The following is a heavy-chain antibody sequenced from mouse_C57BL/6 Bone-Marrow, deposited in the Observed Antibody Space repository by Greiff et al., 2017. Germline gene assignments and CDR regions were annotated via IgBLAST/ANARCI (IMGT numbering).Heavy chain of an antibody. CDR3: ARPGPLWYLYYFDD. D-gene: IGHD2-1*01. J-gene: IGHJ2*01. CDR1: EYEFPSHD. Sequence: EVMLVESGGGLVQPGESLKLSCESNEYEFPSHDMSWVRKTPEKRLELVAAINSDGGSTYYPDTMERRFIISRDNTKKTLYLQMSSLRSEDTALYYCARPGPLWYLYYFDDWGQGTTLTVSS. CDR2: INSDGGST. V-gene: IGHV5-2*01.